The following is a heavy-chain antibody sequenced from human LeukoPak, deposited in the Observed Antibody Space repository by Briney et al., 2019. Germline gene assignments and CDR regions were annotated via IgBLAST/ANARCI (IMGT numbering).Heavy chain of an antibody. CDR1: GYTLTELS. CDR2: FDPEDGET. J-gene: IGHJ6*02. V-gene: IGHV1-24*01. Sequence: ASVKVSCKVSGYTLTELSMHWVRQAPGKGREWKGGFDPEDGETIYAQKFQGRVTMTEDTSTDTAYMELSSLRSEDTAVYYCATSGYCTNGVCYPHYGMDVWGQGTTVTVSS. D-gene: IGHD2-8*01. CDR3: ATSGYCTNGVCYPHYGMDV.